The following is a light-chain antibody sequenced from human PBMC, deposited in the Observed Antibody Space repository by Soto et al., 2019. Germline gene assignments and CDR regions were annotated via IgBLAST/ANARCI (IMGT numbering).Light chain of an antibody. J-gene: IGKJ1*01. V-gene: IGKV3-15*01. CDR3: QQYNNWPRT. CDR2: GAS. Sequence: EIRSARSPGTPSVSPGERTTLSCRASQSVSSNLAWYQQKPGQAPRLLIYGASTRATGIPARFSGSGSGTEFTLTISSLQSEDFAVYYCQQYNNWPRTFGQGTKVDIK. CDR1: QSVSSN.